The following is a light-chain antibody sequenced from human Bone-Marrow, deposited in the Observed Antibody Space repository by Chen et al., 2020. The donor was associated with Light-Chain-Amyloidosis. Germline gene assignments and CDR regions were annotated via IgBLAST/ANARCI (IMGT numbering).Light chain of an antibody. CDR1: SGSVSTNYY. Sequence: QTVVTQEPSFSVSPGGTVTLTCGLSSGSVSTNYYPAWYQQTPGQAPRTLIYSTNTRSSGVPDRFSGSILGNKAALTITGAQADDESDYYCVLYVGSGIWVFGGWTKLTVL. V-gene: IGLV8-61*01. CDR3: VLYVGSGIWV. CDR2: STN. J-gene: IGLJ3*02.